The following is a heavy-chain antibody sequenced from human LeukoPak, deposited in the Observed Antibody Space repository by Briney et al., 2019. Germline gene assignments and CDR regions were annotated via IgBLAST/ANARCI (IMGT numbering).Heavy chain of an antibody. CDR3: ARVGYDIFGYYYYMDV. J-gene: IGHJ6*03. Sequence: GGSLRLSCAASGFTFSSYEMNWVRQAPGKGLEWVSYISSSGSTIYYADSVKGRFTIYRDNAKNSLYLHMNSLRAEDTAVYYCARVGYDIFGYYYYMDVWGKGTTVTISS. CDR1: GFTFSSYE. V-gene: IGHV3-48*03. CDR2: ISSSGSTI. D-gene: IGHD3-9*01.